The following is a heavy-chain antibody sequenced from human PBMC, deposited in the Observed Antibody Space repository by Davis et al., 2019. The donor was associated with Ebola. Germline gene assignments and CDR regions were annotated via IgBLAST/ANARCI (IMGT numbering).Heavy chain of an antibody. D-gene: IGHD2-15*01. J-gene: IGHJ6*02. V-gene: IGHV4-39*07. Sequence: MPSETLSLTCTVSGGSISSSSYYWGWIRQPPGKGLEWIGSIYYSGSTYYNPSLKSRVTISVDTSKNQFSLKLSSVTAADTAVYYCARVVAATGNYYYYYGMDVWGQGTTVTVSS. CDR2: IYYSGST. CDR1: GGSISSSSYY. CDR3: ARVVAATGNYYYYYGMDV.